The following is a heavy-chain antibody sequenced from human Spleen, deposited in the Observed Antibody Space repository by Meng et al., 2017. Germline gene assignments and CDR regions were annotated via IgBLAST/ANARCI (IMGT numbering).Heavy chain of an antibody. D-gene: IGHD2-21*01. CDR2: IHHSGSA. V-gene: IGHV4-30-4*01. J-gene: IGHJ4*02. CDR3: ASFDHIPRRNYFDY. Sequence: QVQLQESGPGLVETSQTLSLTCTLSGGSMSSGNYYWSWIRQPPGKGLEWIGYIHHSGSAYYNPSLKSRVSISVDTSKNQFSLNLNSMTAADTAVYYCASFDHIPRRNYFDYWGQGTLVTVSS. CDR1: GGSMSSGNYY.